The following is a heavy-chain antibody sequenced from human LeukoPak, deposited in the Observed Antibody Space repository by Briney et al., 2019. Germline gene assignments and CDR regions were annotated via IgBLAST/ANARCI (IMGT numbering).Heavy chain of an antibody. J-gene: IGHJ6*02. V-gene: IGHV4-59*08. CDR1: GGSMSNYY. CDR3: ALFPLDGMDV. Sequence: SETLSLTCTVSGGSMSNYYWSWIRQPPGKRLEWIGSIHYSGTTNFNPSLKSRVTISIDTSKNQFSLKLSSVTAADTAVYYCALFPLDGMDVWGQGTTVTVSS. CDR2: IHYSGTT. D-gene: IGHD2-21*01.